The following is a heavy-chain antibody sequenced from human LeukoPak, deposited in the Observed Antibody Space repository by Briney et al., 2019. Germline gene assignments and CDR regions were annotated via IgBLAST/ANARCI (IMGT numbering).Heavy chain of an antibody. CDR1: GFTFSSYA. CDR2: ISGSGGST. J-gene: IGHJ4*02. CDR3: AEGLNYDFWSGYYTNDY. D-gene: IGHD3-3*01. Sequence: GGSLRLSCAASGFTFSSYAMSWVRQAPGKWLEWVSAISGSGGSTYYSDPVKGRFTISRDNSKNTLYLQLNSLRAEDTAVYYCAEGLNYDFWSGYYTNDYWGQGTLVTVSS. V-gene: IGHV3-23*01.